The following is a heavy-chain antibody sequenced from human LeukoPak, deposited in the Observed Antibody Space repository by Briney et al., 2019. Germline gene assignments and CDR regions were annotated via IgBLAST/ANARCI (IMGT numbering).Heavy chain of an antibody. Sequence: PGGSLRLSCAASGFTFSDYYMSWICQAPGKGLEWVSYISSSGSTIYYADSVKGRFTISRDNAKNSLYLQMNSLRAEDTAVYYCAGSRRGSPRYTFDIWGQGTMVTVSS. V-gene: IGHV3-11*04. D-gene: IGHD1-14*01. CDR2: ISSSGSTI. CDR3: AGSRRGSPRYTFDI. J-gene: IGHJ3*02. CDR1: GFTFSDYY.